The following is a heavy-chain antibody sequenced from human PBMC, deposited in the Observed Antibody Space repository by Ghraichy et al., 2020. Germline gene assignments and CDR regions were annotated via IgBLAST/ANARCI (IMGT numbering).Heavy chain of an antibody. D-gene: IGHD6-13*01. CDR1: GFTFSSYA. V-gene: IGHV3-23*01. CDR3: AKQSPGIAAAGRAYYYYGMDV. Sequence: LSLTCAASGFTFSSYAMSWVRQAPGKGLEWVSAISGSGGSTYYADSVKGRFTISRDNSKNTLYLQMNSLRAEDTAVYYCAKQSPGIAAAGRAYYYYGMDVWGQGTTVTVSS. CDR2: ISGSGGST. J-gene: IGHJ6*02.